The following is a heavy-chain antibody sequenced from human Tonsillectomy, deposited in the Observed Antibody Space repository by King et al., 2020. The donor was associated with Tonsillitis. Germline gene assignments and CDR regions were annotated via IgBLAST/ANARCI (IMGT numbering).Heavy chain of an antibody. D-gene: IGHD1-26*01. CDR3: ESVGATTYY. CDR2: INTDGSIT. J-gene: IGHJ4*02. V-gene: IGHV3-74*03. Sequence: VQLVESGGGLVQPGGSVRLSCAASGSSFSNYWMHWVRQAPGKGLVWVSRINTDGSITKSADSVKGRFTISRDNDKNTLYLQMNSLTAEDTAVYYCESVGATTYYWGQGTLVTVSS. CDR1: GSSFSNYW.